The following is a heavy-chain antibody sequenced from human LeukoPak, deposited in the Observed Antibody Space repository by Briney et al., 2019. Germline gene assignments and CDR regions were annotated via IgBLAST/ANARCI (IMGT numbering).Heavy chain of an antibody. CDR3: ARVGYSSGWYGY. J-gene: IGHJ4*02. CDR2: ISSSSSYI. V-gene: IGHV3-21*01. Sequence: GGSLRLSCAASGFTFSSYSMNWVRQAPGKGLEWVSSISSSSSYIYYADSVKGRFTISRDNAKNSLYLQMNSLRAEDKAVYYCARVGYSSGWYGYWGQGTLVTVSS. CDR1: GFTFSSYS. D-gene: IGHD6-19*01.